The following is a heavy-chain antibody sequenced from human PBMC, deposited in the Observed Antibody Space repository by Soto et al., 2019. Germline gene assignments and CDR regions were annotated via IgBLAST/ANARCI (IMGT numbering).Heavy chain of an antibody. CDR3: ARWGGYGDYYYYCMDV. V-gene: IGHV3-21*01. D-gene: IGHD4-17*01. Sequence: GGSLRLSCAASGFTFSSYSMNWVRQAPGKGLEWVSSISSSSSYIYYADSVKGRFTISRDNAKNSLYLQMNSLRAEDTAVYYCARWGGYGDYYYYCMDVWGKGTTVTVSS. CDR2: ISSSSSYI. J-gene: IGHJ6*03. CDR1: GFTFSSYS.